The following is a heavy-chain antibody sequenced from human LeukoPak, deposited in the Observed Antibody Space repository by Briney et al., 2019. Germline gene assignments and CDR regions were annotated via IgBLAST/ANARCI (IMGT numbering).Heavy chain of an antibody. D-gene: IGHD6-13*01. CDR1: GFTFCSLW. J-gene: IGHJ4*02. CDR2: IKQDGIDK. V-gene: IGHV3-7*01. Sequence: GSLRLSCSAPGFTFCSLWMSWVPQAPGEGAEGVATIKQDGIDKYYVDSVKGRFTISRDNADNSLFLQMNSLRGEDTAVCYCARDVGGSSSWFDFWGQGTLVTVSS. CDR3: ARDVGGSSSWFDF.